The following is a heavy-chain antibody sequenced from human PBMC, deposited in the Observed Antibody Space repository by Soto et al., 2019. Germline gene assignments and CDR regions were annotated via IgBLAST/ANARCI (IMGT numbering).Heavy chain of an antibody. Sequence: GGSLRLSCAASGFTFSGSAMHWVRQASGKGLEWVGRIRSKANSYATAYAASVKGRFTISRDDSKNTLYLQMNSLKTEDTAVYYCTTDHIVVVVAARENDAFDIWGQGTMVTVSS. V-gene: IGHV3-73*01. CDR3: TTDHIVVVVAARENDAFDI. CDR1: GFTFSGSA. D-gene: IGHD2-15*01. J-gene: IGHJ3*02. CDR2: IRSKANSYAT.